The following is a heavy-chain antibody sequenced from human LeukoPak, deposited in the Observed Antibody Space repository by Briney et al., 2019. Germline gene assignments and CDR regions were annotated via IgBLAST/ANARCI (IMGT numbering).Heavy chain of an antibody. J-gene: IGHJ4*02. CDR1: GFTFSNYG. Sequence: GGSLRLSCAASGFTFSNYGMHWVRQAPGKGLERVAFIRYDGNDKYSADSVKGRFTISRDNSKNTLHLQMSSLRAEDTAVYYCXXXXPYSGSFFVDYWGQGTLVTVSS. V-gene: IGHV3-30*02. CDR2: IRYDGNDK. CDR3: XXXXPYSGSFFVDY. D-gene: IGHD1-26*01.